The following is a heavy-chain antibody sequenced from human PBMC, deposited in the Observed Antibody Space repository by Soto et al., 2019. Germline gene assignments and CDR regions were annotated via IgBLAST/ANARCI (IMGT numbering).Heavy chain of an antibody. V-gene: IGHV4-34*01. Sequence: PSETLSLTCAVYGGSFSGYYWSWIRQPPGKGLEWIGEINHSGSTNYNQSLKSRVTISVDTSKNQFSLKLSSVTAADTAVYYCARSGQADWGQGTLVTVSS. CDR2: INHSGST. CDR1: GGSFSGYY. J-gene: IGHJ4*02. CDR3: ARSGQAD. D-gene: IGHD3-10*01.